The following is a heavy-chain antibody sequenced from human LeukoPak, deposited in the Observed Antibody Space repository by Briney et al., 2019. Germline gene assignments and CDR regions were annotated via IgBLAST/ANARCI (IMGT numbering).Heavy chain of an antibody. V-gene: IGHV1-18*01. D-gene: IGHD5-12*01. CDR3: ARGDSGYDFAPFDY. CDR2: ISANNGNT. CDR1: GYTFTRYG. Sequence: ASVKVSCKASGYTFTRYGIIWVRQAPGQGLEWMGWISANNGNTNYPQKLQGRVTMTTDTSTSTAYMELRSLRSDDTAVYYCARGDSGYDFAPFDYWGQGTLVTVSS. J-gene: IGHJ4*02.